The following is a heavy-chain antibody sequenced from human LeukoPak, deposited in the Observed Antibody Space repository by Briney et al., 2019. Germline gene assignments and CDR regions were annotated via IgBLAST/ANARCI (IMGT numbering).Heavy chain of an antibody. CDR1: GYTFTSYY. V-gene: IGHV1-46*01. CDR3: ARYGFSAVWQGGWHAFDI. D-gene: IGHD2-15*01. Sequence: ASVKVSCKASGYTFTSYYMHWVRQAPGQGLEGMGIINPTTGDTTYAQKFQGRLTMTRDMSTSTVYIELSSLTSGDTAVFYCARYGFSAVWQGGWHAFDIWGQGTVVTVSS. CDR2: INPTTGDT. J-gene: IGHJ3*02.